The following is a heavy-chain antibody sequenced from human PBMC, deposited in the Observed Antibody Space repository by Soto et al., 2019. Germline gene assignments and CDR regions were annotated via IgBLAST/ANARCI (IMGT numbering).Heavy chain of an antibody. CDR2: ISAYNGNT. V-gene: IGHV1-18*01. CDR3: ARDVELRRYHPIPGFDY. Sequence: ASVKVSCKASGYTFTSYGISWVRQAPGQGLEWMGWISAYNGNTNYAQKLQGRVTMTTDTSTSTAYMELRSLRSDDTAVYYCARDVELRRYHPIPGFDYWGQGTQVTVSS. J-gene: IGHJ4*02. D-gene: IGHD3-16*02. CDR1: GYTFTSYG.